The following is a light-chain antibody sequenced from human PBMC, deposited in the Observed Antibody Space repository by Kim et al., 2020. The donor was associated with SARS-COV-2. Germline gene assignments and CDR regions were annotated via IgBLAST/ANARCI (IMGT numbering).Light chain of an antibody. Sequence: PGRTATITSEGNDNGRKRVHWYQQKPGRAPGLVIYYERGRPSGIPKRFSGSNSGNTATLTISIVEAGDEADYYCQVWDSGSDRLWVFGGGTQLTVL. V-gene: IGLV3-21*04. CDR1: DNGRKR. CDR2: YER. J-gene: IGLJ3*02. CDR3: QVWDSGSDRLWV.